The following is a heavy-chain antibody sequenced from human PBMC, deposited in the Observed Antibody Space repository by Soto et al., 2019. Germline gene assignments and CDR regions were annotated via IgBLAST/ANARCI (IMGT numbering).Heavy chain of an antibody. CDR2: INPNSGGT. V-gene: IGHV1-2*04. CDR3: AKDQGLLDSGSYYLMDY. Sequence: ASVKVSCKASGYTFTGYYMHWVRQAPGQGLEWMGWINPNSGGTNYAQKFQGWVTMTRDTSISTAYMELSRLRSDDTAVYYCAKDQGLLDSGSYYLMDYWGQGTLVTVSS. D-gene: IGHD1-26*01. CDR1: GYTFTGYY. J-gene: IGHJ4*02.